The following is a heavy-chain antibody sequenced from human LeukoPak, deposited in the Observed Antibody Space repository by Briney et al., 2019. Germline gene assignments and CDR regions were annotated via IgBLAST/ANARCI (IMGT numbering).Heavy chain of an antibody. CDR1: GDSISSNSFY. Sequence: SETLSLTCTVSGDSISSNSFYWGWIRQPPGKGLEWIGSIYYSGSTYYNPSLKSRVTISVDTSKNQFSLKLSSVTAADTAVYYCARRPYYYDSGSPPHFDYWGQGTLVAVSS. V-gene: IGHV4-39*01. J-gene: IGHJ4*02. CDR3: ARRPYYYDSGSPPHFDY. CDR2: IYYSGST. D-gene: IGHD3-10*01.